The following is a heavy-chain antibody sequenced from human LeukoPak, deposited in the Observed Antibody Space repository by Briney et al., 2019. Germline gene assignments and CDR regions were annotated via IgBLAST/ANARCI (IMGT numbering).Heavy chain of an antibody. V-gene: IGHV3-7*03. D-gene: IGHD6-19*01. Sequence: GGSLRLSCAASTFTFSSYWMSWVRQAPGKGLEWVANIKQDGSEKYCVDSVKGRFTISRDNAKNSLYLQMNSLRAEDTAVYYCARRIAVAATINWFDPWGQGTLVTVSS. CDR3: ARRIAVAATINWFDP. CDR2: IKQDGSEK. CDR1: TFTFSSYW. J-gene: IGHJ5*02.